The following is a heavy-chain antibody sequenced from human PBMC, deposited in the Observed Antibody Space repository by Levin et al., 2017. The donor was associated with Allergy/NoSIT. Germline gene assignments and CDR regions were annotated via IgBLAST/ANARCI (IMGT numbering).Heavy chain of an antibody. CDR3: AKDSLHEEVSANFWYFDL. CDR1: GFTFSSFA. CDR2: ISGSGGST. Sequence: GESLKISCAASGFTFSSFAMNWVRRAPGKGLEWVSVISGSGGSTYYADSVKGRFTISRDNSKNTLYLQMNSLRAEDTAVYYCAKDSLHEEVSANFWYFDLWGRGTLVTVSS. J-gene: IGHJ2*01. V-gene: IGHV3-23*01. D-gene: IGHD2-15*01.